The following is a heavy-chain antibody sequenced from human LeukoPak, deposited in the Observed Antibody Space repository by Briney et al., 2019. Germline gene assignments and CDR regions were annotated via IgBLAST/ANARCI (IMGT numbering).Heavy chain of an antibody. CDR2: ISSSGSTI. V-gene: IGHV3-11*01. Sequence: GGSLRLSCAASGFTFSDYYMSWIRQAPGKGLEWVSYISSSGSTIYYADSVKGRFTISRDNAKNSLYLQMNSLRVEDTAVYYCAKDYVSGDGYWDFDYWGQGTLVTVSS. D-gene: IGHD5-24*01. J-gene: IGHJ4*02. CDR1: GFTFSDYY. CDR3: AKDYVSGDGYWDFDY.